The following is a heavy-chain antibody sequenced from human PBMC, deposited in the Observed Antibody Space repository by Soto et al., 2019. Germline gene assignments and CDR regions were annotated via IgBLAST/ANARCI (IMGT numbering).Heavy chain of an antibody. CDR1: GFTFSSYA. CDR2: ISYDGSNK. Sequence: GGSLRLSCAASGFTFSSYAMHWVRQAPGKGLEWVAVISYDGSNKYYADSVKGRFTISRDNSKNTLYLQMNSLRAEDTAVYYCARDKYYDSSGYYHELRYYFDDWGQGTLVTVPS. V-gene: IGHV3-30-3*01. CDR3: ARDKYYDSSGYYHELRYYFDD. D-gene: IGHD3-22*01. J-gene: IGHJ4*02.